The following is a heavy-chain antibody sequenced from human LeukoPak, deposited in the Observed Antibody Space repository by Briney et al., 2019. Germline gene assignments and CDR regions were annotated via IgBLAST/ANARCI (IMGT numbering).Heavy chain of an antibody. J-gene: IGHJ4*02. CDR3: ARTALGDSSGYYIGGSDY. D-gene: IGHD3-22*01. Sequence: SQTLSLTCAVSGGSISSGGYSWSWIRQPPGKGLEWIGYIYHSGSTYYNPSLKSRVTISVDRSKNQFSLKPSSVTAADTAVYYCARTALGDSSGYYIGGSDYWGQGTLVTVSS. CDR2: IYHSGST. V-gene: IGHV4-30-2*01. CDR1: GGSISSGGYS.